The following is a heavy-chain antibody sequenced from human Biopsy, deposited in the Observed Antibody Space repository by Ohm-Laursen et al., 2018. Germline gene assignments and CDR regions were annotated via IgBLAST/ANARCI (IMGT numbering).Heavy chain of an antibody. CDR1: GESFNGYY. J-gene: IGHJ6*02. CDR3: MRGVDYYDPYHYYALDV. Sequence: SQTLSLTCVVYGESFNGYYWCWIRQTPGKGLEWIGEINHSGRTNYNPSLKSRVTISVDTSMNQFSLKVRCVTAADTAVYYCMRGVDYYDPYHYYALDVWGQGTTVTVSS. D-gene: IGHD3-22*01. CDR2: INHSGRT. V-gene: IGHV4-34*01.